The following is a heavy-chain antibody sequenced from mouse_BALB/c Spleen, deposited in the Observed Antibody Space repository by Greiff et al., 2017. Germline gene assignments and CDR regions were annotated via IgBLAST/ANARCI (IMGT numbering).Heavy chain of an antibody. V-gene: IGHV5-6-3*01. CDR1: GFTFSSYG. Sequence: EVNVVESGGGLVQPGGSLKLSCAASGFTFSSYGMSWVRQTPDKRLELVATINSNGGSTYYPDSVKGRFTISRDNAKNTLYLQMSSLKSEDTAMYYCARGGNYAWYFDVWGAGTTVTVSS. CDR3: ARGGNYAWYFDV. D-gene: IGHD2-1*01. CDR2: INSNGGST. J-gene: IGHJ1*01.